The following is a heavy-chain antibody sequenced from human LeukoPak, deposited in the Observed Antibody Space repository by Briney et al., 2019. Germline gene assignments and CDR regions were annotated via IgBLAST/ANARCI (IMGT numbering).Heavy chain of an antibody. D-gene: IGHD3-22*01. V-gene: IGHV1-69*13. J-gene: IGHJ3*02. CDR2: IIPIFGTA. CDR3: APYYYDSSGYDDAFGI. Sequence: SVKVSCKASGGTFSSYAISWVRQAPGQGLEWMGGIIPIFGTANYAQKFQGRVTITADESTSTAYMELSSLRSEDTAVYYCAPYYYDSSGYDDAFGIWGQGTMVTVSS. CDR1: GGTFSSYA.